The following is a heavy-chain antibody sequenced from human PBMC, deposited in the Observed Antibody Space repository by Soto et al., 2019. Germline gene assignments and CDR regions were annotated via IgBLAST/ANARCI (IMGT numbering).Heavy chain of an antibody. Sequence: EVQLVESGGGLVQPGRSLRLSCAASGFTFDDYAMHWVRQAPGKGLEWVSGISWNSGSIGYADSVKGRFTISRDNAKNSLYLQMNSLRAEDTALYYCAKDMEGDLGEYYFDYWGQGTLVTVSS. J-gene: IGHJ4*02. CDR1: GFTFDDYA. CDR3: AKDMEGDLGEYYFDY. V-gene: IGHV3-9*01. CDR2: ISWNSGSI. D-gene: IGHD3-10*01.